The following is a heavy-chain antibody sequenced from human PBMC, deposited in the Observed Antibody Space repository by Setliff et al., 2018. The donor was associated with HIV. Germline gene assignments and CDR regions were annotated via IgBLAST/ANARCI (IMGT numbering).Heavy chain of an antibody. Sequence: PGGSLRLSCAASGFTFSNAWMNWVRQAPGKGPEWVGRIKSKTDGGTTDYAAPVKGRFSISREDSENTLYLQMNSLKTEDTAVYYCARERLRFLEWLPLDYWGQGTLVTVSS. CDR2: IKSKTDGGTT. V-gene: IGHV3-15*01. D-gene: IGHD3-3*01. CDR3: ARERLRFLEWLPLDY. CDR1: GFTFSNAW. J-gene: IGHJ4*02.